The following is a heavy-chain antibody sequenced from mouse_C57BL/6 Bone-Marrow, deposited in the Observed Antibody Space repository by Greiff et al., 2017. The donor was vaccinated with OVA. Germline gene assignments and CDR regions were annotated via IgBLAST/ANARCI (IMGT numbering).Heavy chain of an antibody. Sequence: QVQLQQSGPELVKPGASVKISCKASGYAFSSSWMNWVKQRPGKGLEWIGRIYPGDGDTNYNGKFKVKATLTVDKSSSTAYMQLSSLASEDSEVYFGARESYYGSDAMDYWGQGTSVTVSS. J-gene: IGHJ4*01. D-gene: IGHD2-1*01. CDR3: ARESYYGSDAMDY. V-gene: IGHV1-82*01. CDR1: GYAFSSSW. CDR2: IYPGDGDT.